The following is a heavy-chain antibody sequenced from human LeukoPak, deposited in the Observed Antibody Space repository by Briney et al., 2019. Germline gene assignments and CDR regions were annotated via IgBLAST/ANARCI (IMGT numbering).Heavy chain of an antibody. CDR2: ISGSVTRI. CDR1: GFTFSRYE. D-gene: IGHD5-24*01. V-gene: IGHV3-48*03. J-gene: IGHJ4*02. Sequence: GGSLRLSCAASGFTFSRYEMNWVRQAPGKGLEWVSYISGSVTRIYYADSVKCRFTISRDNAKNSLYLQMNSLRAEDTAVYHCARETRDGYNPDYWGQGTLVTVSS. CDR3: ARETRDGYNPDY.